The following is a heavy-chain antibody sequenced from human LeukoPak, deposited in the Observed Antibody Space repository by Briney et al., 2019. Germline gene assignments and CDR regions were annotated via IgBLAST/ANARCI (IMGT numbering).Heavy chain of an antibody. CDR3: SRCRDGYNPDY. CDR2: ISVSSSYI. J-gene: IGHJ4*02. CDR1: GFTFSSYS. V-gene: IGHV3-21*03. Sequence: GGSLRLSCVASGFTFSSYSMNWVRQAPGKGLEWVSSISVSSSYIYYADSVKGRFTISRDNAKNSLYLQMNSLRVEDIAVYYCSRCRDGYNPDYWGQGTLVTVSS. D-gene: IGHD5-24*01.